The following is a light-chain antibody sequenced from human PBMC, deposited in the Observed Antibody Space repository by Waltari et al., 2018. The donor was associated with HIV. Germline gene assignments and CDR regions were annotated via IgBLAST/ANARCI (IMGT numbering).Light chain of an antibody. CDR1: SANIGNNY. CDR3: GTWDSSLSVVV. Sequence: QSVLTQPPSVSAAPEQKVTISCSGSSANIGNNYVSWYQQLPGPAPRLPIYENNKRPSGIPDRFSGSKSGTSATLGITGLQTGDEADYYCGTWDSSLSVVVFGGGTKLTVL. J-gene: IGLJ2*01. CDR2: ENN. V-gene: IGLV1-51*02.